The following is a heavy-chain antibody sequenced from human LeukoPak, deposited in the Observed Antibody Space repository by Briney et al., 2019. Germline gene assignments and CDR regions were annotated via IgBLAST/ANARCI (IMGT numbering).Heavy chain of an antibody. CDR3: TSYTVTTALRPQYSQH. J-gene: IGHJ1*01. CDR2: IKSKTDGGTT. CDR1: GFTFSNAW. Sequence: PGGSLRLSCAASGFTFSNAWMSWVRQAPGKGLEWVGRIKSKTDGGTTDYAAPVKGRFTISRDDSKSIAYLQMNSLKTEDTAVYYCTSYTVTTALRPQYSQHWGQGTLVTVSS. V-gene: IGHV3-15*01. D-gene: IGHD4-11*01.